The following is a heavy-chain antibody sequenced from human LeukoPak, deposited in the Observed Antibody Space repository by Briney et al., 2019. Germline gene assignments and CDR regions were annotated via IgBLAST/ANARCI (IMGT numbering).Heavy chain of an antibody. CDR2: IRYDGSNK. J-gene: IGHJ4*02. D-gene: IGHD3-10*01. V-gene: IGHV3-30*02. Sequence: GGSLRLSCAACGFTFSSYGMHGVRQAPGKGLQGVAFIRYDGSNKYYADSVKGRFTISRDNSKNTLYLQMNSLRAEDTAVYYCAKDRLKWEFGELLYWGQGTLVTVSS. CDR3: AKDRLKWEFGELLY. CDR1: GFTFSSYG.